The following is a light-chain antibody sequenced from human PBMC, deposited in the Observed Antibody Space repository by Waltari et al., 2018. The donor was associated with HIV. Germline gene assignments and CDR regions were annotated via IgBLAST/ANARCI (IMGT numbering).Light chain of an antibody. V-gene: IGKV3-20*01. CDR2: GAS. J-gene: IGKJ4*01. CDR3: QQYCSSLLT. CDR1: QSVTSRY. Sequence: VLTQSPGTLSLSTGERATPSCRASQSVTSRYLALYQQKPGQAPRLLIYGASSRATGIADRFSGSGSGTDFTLTISRLEPEDFAVYYCQQYCSSLLTFGGGTKVEIK.